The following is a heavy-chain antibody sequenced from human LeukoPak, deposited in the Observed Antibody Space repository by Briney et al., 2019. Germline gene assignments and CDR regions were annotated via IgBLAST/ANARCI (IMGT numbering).Heavy chain of an antibody. J-gene: IGHJ5*02. D-gene: IGHD3-10*01. CDR2: ISAYNGNT. Sequence: ASVKVSCKASGYTFINYGITWVRQAPGQGLEWMGWISAYNGNTNYAQKLQGRVTMTTDTSTSTAYMELRSLRSDDTAVYYCARDRITMVRGANNWFDPWGQGTLVTVSS. V-gene: IGHV1-18*01. CDR3: ARDRITMVRGANNWFDP. CDR1: GYTFINYG.